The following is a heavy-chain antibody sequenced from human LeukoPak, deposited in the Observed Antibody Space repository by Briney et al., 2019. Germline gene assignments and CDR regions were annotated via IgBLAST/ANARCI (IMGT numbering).Heavy chain of an antibody. J-gene: IGHJ5*02. CDR2: ISDSGGTT. CDR3: AKLFPTHNSTWLGP. V-gene: IGHV3-23*01. CDR1: GFIFNTHA. Sequence: GGSLRLSCAASGFIFNTHAMSWVRQDPGKGLEWVSVISDSGGTTYYADSVKGRFTVSSDNSKNTLYLQMNSLTAEDTAVYFCAKLFPTHNSTWLGPWGQGTLVTVSS. D-gene: IGHD5-24*01.